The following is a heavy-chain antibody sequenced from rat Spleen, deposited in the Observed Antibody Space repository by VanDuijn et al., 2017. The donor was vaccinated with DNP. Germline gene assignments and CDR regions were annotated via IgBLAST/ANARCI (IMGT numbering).Heavy chain of an antibody. CDR1: GYTFTSYF. CDR3: AGDYGYNLYAVDA. J-gene: IGHJ4*01. D-gene: IGHD1-9*01. Sequence: QVQLQQSGAELAKPGSSVKISCKASGYTFTSYFITWIKQTTGQGLEYIGYTNTGSGRSKYNEKFKGKAALTVDKSSSTASMQLSSLTPDDSAVYYCAGDYGYNLYAVDAWGQGTSVTVSS. V-gene: IGHV1-43*01. CDR2: TNTGSGRS.